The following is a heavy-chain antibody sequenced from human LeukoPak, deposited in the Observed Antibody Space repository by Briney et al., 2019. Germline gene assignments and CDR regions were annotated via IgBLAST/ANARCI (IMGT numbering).Heavy chain of an antibody. CDR2: INPSGGST. Sequence: EASVKVSCKASGYTFTSYYMHWVRQAPGQGLEWMGIINPSGGSTSYAQKFQGRVTMTRDMSTSTVYMELSSLRSEDTAVYYCARRVSSGHYYYYYMDVWGKGTTVTVSS. CDR3: ARRVSSGHYYYYYMDV. V-gene: IGHV1-46*01. CDR1: GYTFTSYY. J-gene: IGHJ6*03. D-gene: IGHD2/OR15-2a*01.